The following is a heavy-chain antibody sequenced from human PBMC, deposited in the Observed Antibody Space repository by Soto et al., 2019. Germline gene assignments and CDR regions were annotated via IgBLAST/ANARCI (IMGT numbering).Heavy chain of an antibody. CDR3: ASLYWYGPGGY. V-gene: IGHV3-66*01. J-gene: IGHJ4*02. CDR1: GLTFSRHW. Sequence: EVQLVESGGGLVQPGGSLRLSCTASGLTFSRHWMSWVRQAPGKGLEWVSVIYSGGSTYYADSVKGRFTISRDNSKNTLYLQMNSLRAEDTAVYYCASLYWYGPGGYWGQGTLVTVSS. D-gene: IGHD2-15*01. CDR2: IYSGGST.